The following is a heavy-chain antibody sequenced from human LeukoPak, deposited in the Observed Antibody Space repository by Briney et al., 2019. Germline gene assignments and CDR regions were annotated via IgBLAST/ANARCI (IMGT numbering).Heavy chain of an antibody. D-gene: IGHD5-12*01. CDR2: IGSSGSI. Sequence: PGGSLRLSCAASGFTFRSYDMNWVRQAPGKGLEWVSYIGSSGSIYYADSVKGRFTISRDNAKSSLYLQMHSLRAEDTAVYYCARGFLSYRGYDPGFNYWGQGTLVTVSS. CDR1: GFTFRSYD. CDR3: ARGFLSYRGYDPGFNY. V-gene: IGHV3-48*03. J-gene: IGHJ4*02.